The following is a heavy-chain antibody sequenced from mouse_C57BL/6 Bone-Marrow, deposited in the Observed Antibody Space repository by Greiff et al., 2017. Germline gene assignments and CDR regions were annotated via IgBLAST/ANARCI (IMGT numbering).Heavy chain of an antibody. Sequence: QVQLQQSDAELVKPGASVKISCKVSGYTFTDHTIHWMKQRPEQGLEWIGYIYPRDRSTKYNEKFKGKATLTADKSSSTAYMQLNSLTSEDSAIYFCARLGITTVVATYYFDYWGQGTTLTVSS. CDR2: IYPRDRST. D-gene: IGHD1-1*01. CDR1: GYTFTDHT. J-gene: IGHJ2*01. V-gene: IGHV1-78*01. CDR3: ARLGITTVVATYYFDY.